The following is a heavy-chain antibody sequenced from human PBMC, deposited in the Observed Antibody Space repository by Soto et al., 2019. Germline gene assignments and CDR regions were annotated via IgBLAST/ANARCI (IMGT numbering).Heavy chain of an antibody. CDR2: ISWNSGNI. CDR1: GFTFHDYA. Sequence: EVQLAESGGGLVQPGRSLRLSCAASGFTFHDYALHWVRQAPGKGLEWVSGISWNSGNIGYGDSVKGRFTISRDNAKNSLYLQMNSLRVEDTALYYCAILEKGGMDVWGQGTTVTVSS. V-gene: IGHV3-9*01. CDR3: AILEKGGMDV. J-gene: IGHJ6*02. D-gene: IGHD1-1*01.